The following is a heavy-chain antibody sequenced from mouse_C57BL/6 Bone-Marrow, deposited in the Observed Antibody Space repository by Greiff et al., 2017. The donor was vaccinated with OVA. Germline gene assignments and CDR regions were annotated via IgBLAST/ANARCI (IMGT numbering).Heavy chain of an antibody. CDR3: AYGNYWYFDV. V-gene: IGHV5-17*01. CDR2: ISSGGSTI. CDR1: GFTFSDYG. Sequence: EVQRVESGGGLVKPGGSLKLSCAASGFTFSDYGMHWVRQAPEKGLEWVAYISSGGSTIYYADTVKGRFTISRDNAKNTLFLQMTSLRSEDTAMYYCAYGNYWYFDVWGTGTTVTVSS. D-gene: IGHD2-1*01. J-gene: IGHJ1*03.